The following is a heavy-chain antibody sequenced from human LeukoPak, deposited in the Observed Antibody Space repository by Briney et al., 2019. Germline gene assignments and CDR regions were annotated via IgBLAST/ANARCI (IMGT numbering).Heavy chain of an antibody. CDR3: ARRVTGRYCSGGSCYPNWFDP. V-gene: IGHV4-59*08. Sequence: SETLSLTCTVSGGSISIYYWSWIRQPPGKGLEWIGYIYYSGSTNYNPSLKSRVTISVDTSKNQFSLKLSSVTAADTAVYYCARRVTGRYCSGGSCYPNWFDPWGQGTLVTVSS. CDR1: GGSISIYY. J-gene: IGHJ5*02. CDR2: IYYSGST. D-gene: IGHD2-15*01.